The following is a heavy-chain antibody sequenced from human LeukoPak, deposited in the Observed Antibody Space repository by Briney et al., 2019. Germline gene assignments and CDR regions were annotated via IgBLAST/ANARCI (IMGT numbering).Heavy chain of an antibody. V-gene: IGHV4-39*07. CDR3: ASHGYPRYYGMDV. D-gene: IGHD1-1*01. Sequence: ASETLSLTCTVSGGSISSSSYYWGWIRQPPGKGLEWIGSIYYSGSTYYNPSLKSRVTISVDTSKNQFSLKLSSVTAADTAVYYCASHGYPRYYGMDVWGQGTTVTVSS. CDR1: GGSISSSSYY. CDR2: IYYSGST. J-gene: IGHJ6*02.